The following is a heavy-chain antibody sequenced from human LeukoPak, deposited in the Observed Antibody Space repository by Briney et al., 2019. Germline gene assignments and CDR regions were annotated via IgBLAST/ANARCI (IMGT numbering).Heavy chain of an antibody. V-gene: IGHV1-2*02. J-gene: IGHJ4*02. Sequence: ASVKVSCKASGYTFTGYYMHWARQAPGQGLEWMGWINPNSGGTNYAQKFQGRVTMTRDTSISTAYMELSRLRYDDTALYYCARDPTMITLGGVIAPGDYWGQGTLVTVSS. CDR1: GYTFTGYY. CDR2: INPNSGGT. D-gene: IGHD3-16*02. CDR3: ARDPTMITLGGVIAPGDY.